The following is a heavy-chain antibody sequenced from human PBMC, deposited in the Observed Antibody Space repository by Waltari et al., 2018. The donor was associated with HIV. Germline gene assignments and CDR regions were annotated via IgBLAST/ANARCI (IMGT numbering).Heavy chain of an antibody. Sequence: VESGGGLVQPGGSVRLFCAASGFGVSDNYMRWVRWAPGKGLEWVSVLYNEGRTQYIDSVKGRLTIFRENSKNALYLQMNSLRVDDTAVYYCARMKRSYGSGQARYFYFGMDVWGQGTTVIVSS. J-gene: IGHJ6*02. V-gene: IGHV3-53*01. CDR3: ARMKRSYGSGQARYFYFGMDV. D-gene: IGHD3-10*01. CDR2: LYNEGRT. CDR1: GFGVSDNY.